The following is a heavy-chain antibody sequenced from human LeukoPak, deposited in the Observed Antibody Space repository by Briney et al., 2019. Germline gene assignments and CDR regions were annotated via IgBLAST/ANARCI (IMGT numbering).Heavy chain of an antibody. CDR2: IYYSGST. CDR1: GGSISSYY. CDR3: ASRGVNYDILTGYYLNGFDY. J-gene: IGHJ4*02. V-gene: IGHV4-59*01. D-gene: IGHD3-9*01. Sequence: SETLSLTCTVSGGSISSYYWSWIRQPPGKGLEWIGYIYYSGSTNYNPSLKSRVTISVDTSKNQFSLKLSSVTAAGTAVYYCASRGVNYDILTGYYLNGFDYWGQGTLVTVSS.